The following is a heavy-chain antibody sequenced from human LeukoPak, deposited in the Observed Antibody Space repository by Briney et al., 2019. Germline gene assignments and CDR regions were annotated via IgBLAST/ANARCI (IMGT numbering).Heavy chain of an antibody. D-gene: IGHD3-22*01. J-gene: IGHJ4*02. CDR1: GLIFSNYG. CDR3: ARDLAYYYDNYYD. V-gene: IGHV3-21*01. CDR2: IDSSSGYM. Sequence: GGSLRLSCAASGLIFSNYGMHWVRQAPGKGLEWVSSIDSSSGYMYYADSVKGRFTISRDNAKNSLYLHMNSLRAEDTAVYYCARDLAYYYDNYYDWGQGTLVTVSS.